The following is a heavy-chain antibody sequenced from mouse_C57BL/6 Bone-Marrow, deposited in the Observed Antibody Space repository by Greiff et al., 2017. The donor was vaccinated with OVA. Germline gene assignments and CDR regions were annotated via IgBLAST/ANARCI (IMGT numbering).Heavy chain of an antibody. CDR1: GYTFTSYT. CDR3: TRGYYFDY. Sequence: QVQLKESGAELARPGASVKMSCKASGYTFTSYTIHWVKQRPGPGLEWIGYIDPTNDYTNYNQKFKGKATLTADKSSSTAYMQLSSLTSEDSAVYYCTRGYYFDYWGQGTTLTVSS. J-gene: IGHJ2*01. V-gene: IGHV1-4*01. CDR2: IDPTNDYT.